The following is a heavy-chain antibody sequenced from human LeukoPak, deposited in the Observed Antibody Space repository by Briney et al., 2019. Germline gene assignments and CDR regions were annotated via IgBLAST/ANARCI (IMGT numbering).Heavy chain of an antibody. CDR1: GFTFSSYA. V-gene: IGHV3-30*04. Sequence: GRSLRLSCAASGFTFSSYAMHWVRQAPGKGLEWVAVISYDGSNKYYADSVKGRFTISRDNSKNTLYLQMCSLRAEDTAVYYCARGMEYQLLLVDYWGQGTLVTVSS. CDR2: ISYDGSNK. D-gene: IGHD2-2*01. CDR3: ARGMEYQLLLVDY. J-gene: IGHJ4*02.